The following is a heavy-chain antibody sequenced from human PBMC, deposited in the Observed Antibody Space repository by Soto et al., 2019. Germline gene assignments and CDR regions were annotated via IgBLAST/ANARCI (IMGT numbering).Heavy chain of an antibody. Sequence: GASVKVSCKTSGYPFTSYDIHWVRQVAGQGLEWMGWMNPGNNQHVYTQKYRGRVTVTTDTSTSTAYMELSSLTSDDTAVYYCARIADCSTTSCSFPSRFHIRGYYYYYGLDVWGQGTMVTVSS. V-gene: IGHV1-18*01. J-gene: IGHJ6*02. CDR2: MNPGNNQH. CDR3: ARIADCSTTSCSFPSRFHIRGYYYYYGLDV. D-gene: IGHD2-2*01. CDR1: GYPFTSYD.